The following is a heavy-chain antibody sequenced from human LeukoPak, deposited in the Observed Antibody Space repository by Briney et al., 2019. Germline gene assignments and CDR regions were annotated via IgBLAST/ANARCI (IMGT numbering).Heavy chain of an antibody. Sequence: ASVKVSCKASGGTFSSYAISWVRQAPGQGLEWMGGIIPIFGTANYAQKFQGRVTITADKSTSTAYMELSSLRSEDTAVYYCARDGSGSYWGYFAFDIWGQGTMVTVSS. V-gene: IGHV1-69*06. CDR2: IIPIFGTA. D-gene: IGHD3-10*01. CDR3: ARDGSGSYWGYFAFDI. J-gene: IGHJ3*02. CDR1: GGTFSSYA.